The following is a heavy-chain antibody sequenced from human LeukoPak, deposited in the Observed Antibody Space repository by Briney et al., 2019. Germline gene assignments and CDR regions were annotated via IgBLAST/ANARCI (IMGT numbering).Heavy chain of an antibody. CDR2: INHSGST. V-gene: IGHV4-34*01. CDR1: GGSFSGYY. J-gene: IGHJ6*03. D-gene: IGHD5-18*01. Sequence: SGTLSLSCAVYGGSFSGYYWSWIRQPPGKGLEWVGEINHSGSTNYNPSLKSRVSISVDTSKNQFPLKQSSVTAADAAVYYCARHWLRRAAKPGYMAVWGKGTTVTVSS. CDR3: ARHWLRRAAKPGYMAV.